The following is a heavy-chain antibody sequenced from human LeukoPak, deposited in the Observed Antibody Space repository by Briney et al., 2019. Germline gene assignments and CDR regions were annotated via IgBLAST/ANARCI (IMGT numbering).Heavy chain of an antibody. Sequence: GASETVSYKAFGYTFTSNYMHWVRQAPGQGPERMGVVSPSGGSTTYAQKFQGRVTLTRDISTSTDYFELSSLRSEDTAVYYCARDNSVRDEAWWFNPWGQGTLVIVSS. CDR1: GYTFTSNY. D-gene: IGHD5-24*01. CDR2: VSPSGGST. CDR3: ARDNSVRDEAWWFNP. V-gene: IGHV1-46*01. J-gene: IGHJ5*02.